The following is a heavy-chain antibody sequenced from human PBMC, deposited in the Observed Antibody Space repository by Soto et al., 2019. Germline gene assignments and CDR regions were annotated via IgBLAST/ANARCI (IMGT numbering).Heavy chain of an antibody. CDR1: GFTFDDYA. J-gene: IGHJ4*02. V-gene: IGHV3-23*01. D-gene: IGHD1-1*01. CDR3: ARDGLWTQGFTSDWNPFDY. Sequence: GGSLRLSCAASGFTFDDYATHWVRQVPGKGLEWVACIIGSGTDTSYKDSVKGRFIISRDNSNNLLYLQMTSLRAEDTATYYCARDGLWTQGFTSDWNPFDYWGRGTLVTVSS. CDR2: IIGSGTDT.